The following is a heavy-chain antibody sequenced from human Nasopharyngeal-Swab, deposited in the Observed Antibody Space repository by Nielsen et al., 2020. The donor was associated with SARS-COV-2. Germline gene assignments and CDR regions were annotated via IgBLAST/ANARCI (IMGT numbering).Heavy chain of an antibody. D-gene: IGHD3-22*01. CDR3: ATAPVITMKTGGAYYYYGMDV. J-gene: IGHJ6*02. CDR1: GYTLTELS. Sequence: ASVKVSCKVSGYTLTELSMHWVRQAPGKGLEWMGGFDPEDGETIYAQKFQGRVTTTEDTSTDTAYMELSSLRSEDTAVYYCATAPVITMKTGGAYYYYGMDVWGQGTTVTVSS. CDR2: FDPEDGET. V-gene: IGHV1-24*01.